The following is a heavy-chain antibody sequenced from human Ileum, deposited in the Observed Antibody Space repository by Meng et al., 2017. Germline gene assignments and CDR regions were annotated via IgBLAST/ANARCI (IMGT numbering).Heavy chain of an antibody. CDR3: HCYGY. J-gene: IGHJ4*02. Sequence: EVQLVESGGGLVQPGGSLRLSCAASGFPINSNYMSWVRQAPGKGLEWLSVIYNGGRTYYADSVKGRFTISSDNSKNTLWLQMNSLRPEDTAVYYCHCYGYWGQGTLVTVPS. CDR1: GFPINSNY. D-gene: IGHD2-21*01. CDR2: IYNGGRT. V-gene: IGHV3-66*02.